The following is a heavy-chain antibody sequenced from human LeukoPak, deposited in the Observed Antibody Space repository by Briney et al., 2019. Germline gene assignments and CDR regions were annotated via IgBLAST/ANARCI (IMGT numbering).Heavy chain of an antibody. J-gene: IGHJ4*02. CDR1: GGSISSGGYY. CDR3: AREVVVAGKGGFDY. D-gene: IGHD6-19*01. Sequence: PSETLSLTCTVSGGSISSGGYYWSWIRQHPGKGLEWLGYIYYSGSTYYNPSLKSRVTISVDTSKNQFSLKLSSVTAADTAVYYCAREVVVAGKGGFDYWGQGTLVTVSS. V-gene: IGHV4-31*03. CDR2: IYYSGST.